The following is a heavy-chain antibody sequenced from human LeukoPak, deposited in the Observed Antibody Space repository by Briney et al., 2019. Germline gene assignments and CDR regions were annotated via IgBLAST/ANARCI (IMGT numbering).Heavy chain of an antibody. CDR3: ARTTVVTGGDY. J-gene: IGHJ4*02. CDR1: GFTFSSYA. Sequence: GGSLRLSCAASGFTFSSYAMHWVRQAPGKGLEWVAVISYDGSNKYYADFVKGRFTISRDNAKNSLYLQMNSLRAEDTAVYYCARTTVVTGGDYWGQGTLVTVSS. V-gene: IGHV3-30-3*01. D-gene: IGHD4-23*01. CDR2: ISYDGSNK.